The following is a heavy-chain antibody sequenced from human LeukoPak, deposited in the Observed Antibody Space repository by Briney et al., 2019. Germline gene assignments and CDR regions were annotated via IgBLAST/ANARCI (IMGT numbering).Heavy chain of an antibody. J-gene: IGHJ4*02. D-gene: IGHD3-16*01. CDR2: IIPIFGTA. V-gene: IGHV1-69*05. CDR3: ARSNLYDSLWADY. CDR1: GGTFSSYA. Sequence: SVKVSCKASGGTFSSYAISGVRQAPGQGLEWMGEIIPIFGTANYAQKFQGRGTITTDESTSTAYMELSSLRSEDKAVYYCARSNLYDSLWADYWGQGTLVPVSS.